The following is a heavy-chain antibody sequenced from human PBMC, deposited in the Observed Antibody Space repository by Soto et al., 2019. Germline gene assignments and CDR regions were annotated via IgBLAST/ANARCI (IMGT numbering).Heavy chain of an antibody. J-gene: IGHJ4*02. CDR2: ISYDGSNK. CDR1: GFTFSSYG. Sequence: QVQLVESGGGVVQPGRSLRLSCAASGFTFSSYGMHWVRQAPGKGLDLVAVISYDGSNKYYADSVKGRFTISRDNSKNTLYLQMNSLRAEDTAVYYCAKGSTSFGVVATFDYWGQGTLVTVSS. V-gene: IGHV3-30*18. D-gene: IGHD3-3*01. CDR3: AKGSTSFGVVATFDY.